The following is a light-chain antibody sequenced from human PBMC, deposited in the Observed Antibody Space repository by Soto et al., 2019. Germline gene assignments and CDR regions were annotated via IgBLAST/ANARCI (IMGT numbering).Light chain of an antibody. Sequence: EIVSTQSPGTLSLSPGERATLSCRASQSVSSNYLAWYQQKPGQAPRLLIYGASSRATGIPDRFSGSGSGTDFTLTIRRLEPEDFAVYYCQQYGSSYPWTFGQGTKVEIK. V-gene: IGKV3-20*01. CDR1: QSVSSNY. J-gene: IGKJ1*01. CDR3: QQYGSSYPWT. CDR2: GAS.